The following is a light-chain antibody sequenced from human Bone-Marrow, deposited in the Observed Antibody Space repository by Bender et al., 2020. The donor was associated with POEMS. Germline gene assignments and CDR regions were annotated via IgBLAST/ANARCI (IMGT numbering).Light chain of an antibody. Sequence: QSALTQPASVSGSPGQSITISCTGTSSDVGGYNYVSWYQQHPGQVPKLIIYDVSYRPSGVSDRFSGSKSGNTASLTISGLQTEDEADYYCCSCSSGDTWVFGGGTKLTVL. CDR3: CSCSSGDTWV. J-gene: IGLJ3*02. V-gene: IGLV2-14*03. CDR1: SSDVGGYNY. CDR2: DVS.